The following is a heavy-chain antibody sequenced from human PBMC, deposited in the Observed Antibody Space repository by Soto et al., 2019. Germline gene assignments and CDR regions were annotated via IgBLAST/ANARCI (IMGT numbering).Heavy chain of an antibody. D-gene: IGHD2-21*02. CDR3: ARHPSDFWFDP. J-gene: IGHJ5*02. Sequence: SETLSLTCSVSGGSISSSSYFWGWIRQPPGKGQEWIGSIYYSGSTYYNPSLKSQVTVSVDTSKNQFSLKLSSVTAADTAVYYCARHPSDFWFDPWGQGTLVTVSS. CDR1: GGSISSSSYF. CDR2: IYYSGST. V-gene: IGHV4-39*01.